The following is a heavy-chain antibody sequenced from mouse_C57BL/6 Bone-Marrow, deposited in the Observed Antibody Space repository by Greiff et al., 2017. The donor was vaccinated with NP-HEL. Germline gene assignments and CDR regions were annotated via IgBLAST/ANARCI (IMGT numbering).Heavy chain of an antibody. J-gene: IGHJ4*01. CDR1: GYTFTSYW. D-gene: IGHD4-1*01. Sequence: VQLQQSGAELVMPGASVKLSCKASGYTFTSYWMHWVKQRPGQGLEWIGEIDPSDSYTNYNQKFKGKSTLTVDKSSSTAYMQLSSLTSEDSAVYYCARDTGYAMDYWGQGTSVTVSS. CDR2: IDPSDSYT. V-gene: IGHV1-69*01. CDR3: ARDTGYAMDY.